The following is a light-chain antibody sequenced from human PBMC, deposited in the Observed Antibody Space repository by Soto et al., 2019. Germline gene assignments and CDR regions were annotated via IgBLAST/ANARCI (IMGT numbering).Light chain of an antibody. CDR3: QSYDSTLSARYV. J-gene: IGLJ1*01. V-gene: IGLV2-18*02. CDR2: GNI. Sequence: QSALTQPPSVSGSPGQSVTISCTVTSSDVGDYEHVSWYQQAPGTAPKLLIFGNINRPSGVPDRFSGSKSGTSASLAITGLQAEDEGDYYCQSYDSTLSARYVFGTGTKLTVL. CDR1: SSDVGDYEH.